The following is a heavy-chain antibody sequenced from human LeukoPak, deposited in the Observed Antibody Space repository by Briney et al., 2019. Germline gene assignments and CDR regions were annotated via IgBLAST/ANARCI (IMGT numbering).Heavy chain of an antibody. V-gene: IGHV4-61*02. CDR3: ARGRYCSSSSCYQIYYYYMDV. CDR2: IYTSGST. D-gene: IGHD2-2*01. J-gene: IGHJ6*03. CDR1: GGSISSGSYY. Sequence: SETLSLTCTASGGSISSGSYYWSWIRQPAGKGLEWIGRIYTSGSTNYNPSLKSRVTISVDTSKNQFSLKLSSVTPADTAVYYCARGRYCSSSSCYQIYYYYMDVWGKGTTVTASS.